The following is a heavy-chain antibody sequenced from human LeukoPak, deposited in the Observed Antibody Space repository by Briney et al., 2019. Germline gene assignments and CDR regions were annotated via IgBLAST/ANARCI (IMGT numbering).Heavy chain of an antibody. V-gene: IGHV3-21*01. D-gene: IGHD2-2*01. J-gene: IGHJ6*02. Sequence: GGSLRLSCAASGFTFNNYSVNWVRQAPGKGLEWVSSISSSSYYIYYADSVKGRFTISRDNAKNSLFLQMNSLGGDDTAVYYCATTGEPAATGGYYYYGMDVWGQGTTVTVSS. CDR3: ATTGEPAATGGYYYYGMDV. CDR2: ISSSSYYI. CDR1: GFTFNNYS.